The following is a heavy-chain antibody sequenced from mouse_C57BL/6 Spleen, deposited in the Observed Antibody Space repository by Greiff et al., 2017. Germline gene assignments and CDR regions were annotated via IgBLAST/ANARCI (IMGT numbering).Heavy chain of an antibody. Sequence: VKLMESGAELVRPGASVTLSCKASGYTFTDYEMHWVKQTPVHGLEWIGAIDPETGGTAYNQKFKGKAILTADKSSSTAYMELRSLTSEDSAVYYCTRKGVIATVVGYYAMDYWGQGTSVTVSS. D-gene: IGHD1-1*01. J-gene: IGHJ4*01. CDR3: TRKGVIATVVGYYAMDY. CDR1: GYTFTDYE. CDR2: IDPETGGT. V-gene: IGHV1-15*01.